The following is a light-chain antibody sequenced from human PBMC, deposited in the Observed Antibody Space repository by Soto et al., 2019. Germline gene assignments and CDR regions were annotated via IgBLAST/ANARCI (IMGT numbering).Light chain of an antibody. Sequence: DIQMPQSPFSLSASLGDRVTITCRASQSISDSLNWYQQKPGKGPKLLIFAASSLQVGVPSRFSGSGSGTDFTLTISSLQPEDFATYFCQQSHSAPFTFGPGTTVDIK. J-gene: IGKJ3*01. CDR3: QQSHSAPFT. CDR1: QSISDS. CDR2: AAS. V-gene: IGKV1-39*01.